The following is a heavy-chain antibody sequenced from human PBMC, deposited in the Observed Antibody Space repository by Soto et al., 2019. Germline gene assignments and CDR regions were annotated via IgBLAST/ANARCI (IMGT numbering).Heavy chain of an antibody. CDR1: GFTFSSYA. J-gene: IGHJ4*02. V-gene: IGHV3-23*01. CDR3: AKNYYVDN. Sequence: EVQLLESGGGLAQPGGSLRLSCAASGFTFSSYAMSWVRQAPGKGLEWVSSVNVDDSTYYANSVKGRFTISRDNSKNTVNLQMNGLRAEDTAVYYCAKNYYVDNWAQGTLVTVSS. CDR2: VNVDDST.